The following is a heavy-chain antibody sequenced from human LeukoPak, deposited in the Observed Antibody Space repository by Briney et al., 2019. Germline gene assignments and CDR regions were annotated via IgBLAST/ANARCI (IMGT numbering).Heavy chain of an antibody. V-gene: IGHV3-11*01. Sequence: GGSLRLSCAASGFTFSDYYMSWIRQAPGKGLEWVSYISSSGSTIYYADSVKGRFTISRDNAKNSLYLQMNSLRAEDTAVYYCAKDVGYCGSTSCYFSYWGQGTLVTVAS. CDR2: ISSSGSTI. J-gene: IGHJ4*02. CDR1: GFTFSDYY. CDR3: AKDVGYCGSTSCYFSY. D-gene: IGHD2-2*01.